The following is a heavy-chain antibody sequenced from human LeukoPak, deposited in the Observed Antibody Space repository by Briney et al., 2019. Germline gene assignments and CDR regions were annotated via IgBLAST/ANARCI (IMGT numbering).Heavy chain of an antibody. V-gene: IGHV3-53*01. CDR1: GSTVSSNY. CDR3: ARDRTYYYDSSGYDAFDI. Sequence: GGSLRLSCAASGSTVSSNYMSWVRQAPGKGLEWVSVIYSGGSTYYADSVKGRFTISRDNSKNTLYLQMNSLRAEDTAVYYCARDRTYYYDSSGYDAFDIWGQGTMVTVSS. D-gene: IGHD3-22*01. CDR2: IYSGGST. J-gene: IGHJ3*02.